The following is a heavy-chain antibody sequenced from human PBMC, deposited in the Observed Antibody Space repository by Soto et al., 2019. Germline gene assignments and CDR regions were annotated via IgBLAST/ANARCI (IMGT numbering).Heavy chain of an antibody. CDR1: GGTFSNTA. J-gene: IGHJ4*02. D-gene: IGHD5-18*01. CDR3: ATPAEPLDTAMLKGLAH. Sequence: QVQLVQSGAEVKKPGSSVKVSCKASGGTFSNTAFISVRQAPGHGLGWMGGCIPIFGAPNYAQKFQGRLVISADDSASKAYMELNTLTSEDTAVYYCATPAEPLDTAMLKGLAHWGQGTLVTVSS. CDR2: CIPIFGAP. V-gene: IGHV1-69*01.